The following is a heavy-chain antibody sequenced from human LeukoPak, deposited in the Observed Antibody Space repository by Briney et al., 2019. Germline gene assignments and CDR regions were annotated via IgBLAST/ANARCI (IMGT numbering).Heavy chain of an antibody. Sequence: GGSLRLSCAASGFTFSSYGMHWVRQAPGKGLEWVAFIRYDGSNKYYADSVKGRFTISRDNSKNTLYLQMNSLRAEDTAVYYCAKMGAVAGTTPPLYYFDYWGQGTLVTVSS. CDR2: IRYDGSNK. D-gene: IGHD6-19*01. J-gene: IGHJ4*02. CDR1: GFTFSSYG. CDR3: AKMGAVAGTTPPLYYFDY. V-gene: IGHV3-30*02.